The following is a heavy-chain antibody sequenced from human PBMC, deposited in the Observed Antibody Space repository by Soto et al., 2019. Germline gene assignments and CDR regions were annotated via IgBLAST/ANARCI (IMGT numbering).Heavy chain of an antibody. CDR3: DRQEATYYNFYGMDV. J-gene: IGHJ6*02. CDR2: IHPGESDT. Sequence: GESLQISCRSYGYSFTTYWIAWVRQMPVKGLEWMGSIHPGESDTRYSPSFQGQVTISADRSITTASLQWSSLKASDAAMYYCDRQEATYYNFYGMDVWGQGTTVTVS. V-gene: IGHV5-51*01. CDR1: GYSFTTYW.